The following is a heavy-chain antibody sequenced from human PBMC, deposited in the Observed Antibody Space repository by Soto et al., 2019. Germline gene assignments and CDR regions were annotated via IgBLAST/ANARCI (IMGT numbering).Heavy chain of an antibody. J-gene: IGHJ5*02. D-gene: IGHD3-10*01. CDR1: GGSISSYY. CDR3: ARVWYYGSNWFDP. CDR2: IYYSGST. Sequence: SATLSLTCTVSGGSISSYYWSWIRQPPGKGLEWIGYIYYSGSTNYNPSLKSRVTISVDTSKNQFSLKLSSVTAADTAVYYCARVWYYGSNWFDPWGQGTLVTVSS. V-gene: IGHV4-59*01.